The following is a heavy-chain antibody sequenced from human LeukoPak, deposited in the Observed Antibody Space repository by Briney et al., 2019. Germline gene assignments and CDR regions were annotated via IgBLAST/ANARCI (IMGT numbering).Heavy chain of an antibody. J-gene: IGHJ6*02. Sequence: ASETLSLTCAVYGGSFSGYYWSWIRQPPGKGLEWIGEINHSGSTNYNPSLKSRVTISVDTSKNQFSLKLSSVTAADTAVYYCAGGPVRLLGYCSSTSCSRPYYYYGMDVWGQGTTVTVSS. D-gene: IGHD2-2*01. CDR1: GGSFSGYY. CDR2: INHSGST. CDR3: AGGPVRLLGYCSSTSCSRPYYYYGMDV. V-gene: IGHV4-34*01.